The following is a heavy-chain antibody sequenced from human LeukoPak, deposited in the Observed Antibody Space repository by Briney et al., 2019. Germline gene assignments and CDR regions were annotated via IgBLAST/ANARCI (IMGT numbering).Heavy chain of an antibody. CDR2: IYYSGST. CDR1: GGSISSYY. CDR3: ARDSPGYSYGLDAFDI. J-gene: IGHJ3*02. V-gene: IGHV4-59*01. Sequence: PSETLSLTCTVSGGSISSYYWSWIRQPPGKGLEWIGYIYYSGSTNYNPSLKSRVTISVDTSKNQFSLKLSSVTAADTAVYYCARDSPGYSYGLDAFDIWGQGTMVTVSS. D-gene: IGHD5-18*01.